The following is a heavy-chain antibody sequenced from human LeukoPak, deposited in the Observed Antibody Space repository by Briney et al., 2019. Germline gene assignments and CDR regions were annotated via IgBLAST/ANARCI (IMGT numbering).Heavy chain of an antibody. CDR2: IKQDGSEK. CDR3: ARAYSFDWLFKPKPKRGAFDI. CDR1: GFTFSSYW. D-gene: IGHD3-9*01. Sequence: PGGSLRLSCAASGFTFSSYWMSWVRQAPGKGLEWVANIKQDGSEKYYVDSVKGRFTISRDNAKNSLYLQMNSLRAEDTAVYYCARAYSFDWLFKPKPKRGAFDIWGQGTMVTVSS. V-gene: IGHV3-7*01. J-gene: IGHJ3*02.